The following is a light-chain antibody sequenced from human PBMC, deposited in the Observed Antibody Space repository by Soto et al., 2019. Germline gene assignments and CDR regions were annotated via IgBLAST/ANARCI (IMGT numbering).Light chain of an antibody. V-gene: IGKV1-5*01. J-gene: IGKJ3*01. CDR1: QGISTW. CDR2: DAS. Sequence: DIQMTQSPSTLSASVGDRVTITCRASQGISTWLAWYQQRPGEAPKVLIYDASSLESGVASRFSGSGSETEVTLTISSLQPDDFATYYCQHYNSYPFTFGPGTKVDIK. CDR3: QHYNSYPFT.